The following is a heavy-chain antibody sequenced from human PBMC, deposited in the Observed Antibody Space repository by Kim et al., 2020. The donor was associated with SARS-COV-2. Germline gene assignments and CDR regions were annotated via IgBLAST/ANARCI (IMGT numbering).Heavy chain of an antibody. CDR1: GFTFSDYY. V-gene: IGHV3-11*01. D-gene: IGHD3-22*01. Sequence: GGSLRLSCAASGFTFSDYYMSWIRQAPGKGLEWVSYISSSGSTIYYADSVKGRFTISRDNAKNSLYLQMNSLRAEDTAVYYCARERIPGDTYYYDSSGYYPVGGFDPWGQGTLVTVSS. CDR3: ARERIPGDTYYYDSSGYYPVGGFDP. J-gene: IGHJ5*02. CDR2: ISSSGSTI.